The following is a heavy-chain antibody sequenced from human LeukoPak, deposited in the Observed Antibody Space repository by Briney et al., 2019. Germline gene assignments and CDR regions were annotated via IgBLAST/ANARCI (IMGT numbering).Heavy chain of an antibody. V-gene: IGHV3-21*01. CDR2: ISSSSSYI. J-gene: IGHJ6*03. CDR1: GFTFSSYS. CDR3: ARVNYGDIYYYYYYMDV. Sequence: PGGSLRLSCAASGFTFSSYSMNWVRQAPGKWLEWVSSISSSSSYIYYADSVKGRFTISRDNAKNSLYLQMNSLRAEDTAVYYCARVNYGDIYYYYYYMDVWGKGTTVTVSS. D-gene: IGHD4-17*01.